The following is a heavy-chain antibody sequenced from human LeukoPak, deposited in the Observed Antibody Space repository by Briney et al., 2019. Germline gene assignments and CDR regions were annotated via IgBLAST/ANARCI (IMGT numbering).Heavy chain of an antibody. CDR3: AKWGDYDILTGYYDSDY. D-gene: IGHD3-9*01. J-gene: IGHJ4*02. CDR1: GFTFSNYA. CDR2: IVGSGGST. Sequence: PGASLRLSCAASGFTFSNYAMSWVRQAPGKGLEWVSAIVGSGGSTYYADSVKGRFTISRDNPKNTLYLQMNSLRAEATAVYYCAKWGDYDILTGYYDSDYWGQGTLVTVSS. V-gene: IGHV3-23*01.